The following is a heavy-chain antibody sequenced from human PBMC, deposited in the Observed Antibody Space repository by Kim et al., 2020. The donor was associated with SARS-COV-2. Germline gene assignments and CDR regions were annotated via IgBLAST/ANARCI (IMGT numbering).Heavy chain of an antibody. CDR1: GASINSYY. J-gene: IGHJ4*02. V-gene: IGHV4-59*01. Sequence: SETLSLTCTVSGASINSYYWSWIRQPPGKGLEWVGYIYHNGDTDYNPSLKSRVTISIDRSKKHFSLNLNSVTAADTAVYYCVRGGSGPLGDWGQGTLVTVSS. CDR2: IYHNGDT. D-gene: IGHD3-16*01. CDR3: VRGGSGPLGD.